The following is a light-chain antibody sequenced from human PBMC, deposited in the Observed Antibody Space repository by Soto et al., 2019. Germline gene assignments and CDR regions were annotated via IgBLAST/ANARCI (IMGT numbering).Light chain of an antibody. V-gene: IGKV3-20*01. CDR3: QQYGSAPRT. CDR1: QSVXSSY. Sequence: VLTKSPCSLSLSPGERATLSCRASQSVXSSYVAWYKHIPGQTPSLLXDGASSMAAGIPDRFSGSGSGTDFTLTISRLEPEDFAVYYCQQYGSAPRTFGGGTKVDIK. J-gene: IGKJ4*02. CDR2: GAS.